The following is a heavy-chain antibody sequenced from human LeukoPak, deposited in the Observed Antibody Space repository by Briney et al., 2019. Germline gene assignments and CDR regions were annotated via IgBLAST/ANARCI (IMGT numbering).Heavy chain of an antibody. CDR1: GFTFSSYS. D-gene: IGHD3-10*01. J-gene: IGHJ4*02. CDR2: ISSSSSYI. V-gene: IGHV3-21*04. CDR3: ARVTVDYGSGSYQGL. Sequence: GGSLRLSCAASGFTFSSYSMNWVRQAPGKGLEWVSSISSSSSYIYYAGSVKGRFTISRDNAKNSLYLQMNSLRAEDTAVYYCARVTVDYGSGSYQGLWGQGTLVTVSS.